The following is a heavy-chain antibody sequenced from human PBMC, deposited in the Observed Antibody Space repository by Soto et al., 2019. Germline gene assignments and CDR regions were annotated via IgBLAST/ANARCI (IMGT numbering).Heavy chain of an antibody. CDR3: AKQIVTMVRGVGRDYYYYYGMDV. CDR2: ISGSGGST. Sequence: PVMVLEWVSAISGSGGSTYYADSVKGRFTISRDNSKNTLYLQMNSLRAEDTAVYYCAKQIVTMVRGVGRDYYYYYGMDVWGQGTTVTVSS. V-gene: IGHV3-23*01. D-gene: IGHD3-10*01. J-gene: IGHJ6*02.